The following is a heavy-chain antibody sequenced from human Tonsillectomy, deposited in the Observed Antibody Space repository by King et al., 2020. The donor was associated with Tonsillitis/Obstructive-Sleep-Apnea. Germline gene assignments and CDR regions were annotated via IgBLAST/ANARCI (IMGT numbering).Heavy chain of an antibody. Sequence: VQLVESGAKVKKPGESLKIACKASGYNFPTSWIGWVRQMPGKGLEWMGSIFPGDSDSRYSASFQGQVTMSADKSISTAYLQWSSLKASDTAMYYCAGGYRISTSCYAPFDHWGHGTLVTVSS. J-gene: IGHJ4*01. D-gene: IGHD2-2*01. CDR3: AGGYRISTSCYAPFDH. CDR2: IFPGDSDS. CDR1: GYNFPTSW. V-gene: IGHV5-51*01.